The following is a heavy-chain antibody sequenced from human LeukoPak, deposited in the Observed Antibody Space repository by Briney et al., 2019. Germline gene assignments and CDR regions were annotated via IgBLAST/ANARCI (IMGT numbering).Heavy chain of an antibody. Sequence: GGSLRLSCAASGFTFSSNGMNWVRQAPGKGLDFIAYISSTGATKYYADSVKGRFTISRDNAKNSLYVQMNSLRVEDTAVYYCARYHVNYDSTWGQGTLVTVSS. CDR1: GFTFSSNG. CDR3: ARYHVNYDST. V-gene: IGHV3-48*04. J-gene: IGHJ4*02. CDR2: ISSTGATK. D-gene: IGHD3-22*01.